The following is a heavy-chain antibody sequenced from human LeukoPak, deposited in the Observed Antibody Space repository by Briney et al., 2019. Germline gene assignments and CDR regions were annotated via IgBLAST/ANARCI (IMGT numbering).Heavy chain of an antibody. CDR1: GYTFNNYF. J-gene: IGHJ4*02. V-gene: IGHV1-18*01. Sequence: ASVTVSFTSSGYTFNNYFISWVRQAPRQGLEWVGWISPHSHTTHYSEKVQGRVTMTTDTSTSTVYMELRSLRSDDTAVYFCARGQSMYYWGQGTPVTVSS. CDR3: ARGQSMYY. D-gene: IGHD2-8*01. CDR2: ISPHSHTT.